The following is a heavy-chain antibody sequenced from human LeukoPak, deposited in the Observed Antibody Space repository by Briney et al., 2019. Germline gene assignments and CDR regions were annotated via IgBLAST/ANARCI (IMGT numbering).Heavy chain of an antibody. J-gene: IGHJ4*02. Sequence: SETLSLTCAVYGGSFSGYYWSWIRQPPGKGLEWIGEINHSGSTNYNPSLKSRVTISVDTSKNQFSLKLSSVPPADTAVYYCARGGRGYGYGYRAAAGKASLDYWGQGTLVTVSS. D-gene: IGHD5-18*01. CDR1: GGSFSGYY. V-gene: IGHV4-34*01. CDR2: INHSGST. CDR3: ARGGRGYGYGYRAAAGKASLDY.